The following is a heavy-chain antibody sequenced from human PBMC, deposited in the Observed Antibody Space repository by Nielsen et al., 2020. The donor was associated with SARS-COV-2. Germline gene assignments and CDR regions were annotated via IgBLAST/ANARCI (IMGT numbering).Heavy chain of an antibody. CDR3: ARVNPISGSWFDAFDI. D-gene: IGHD6-13*01. Sequence: GGSLRLSCAASGFSISDSGMHWVRQASGRGLEWLGRIRSKSHSYETVYAVSVRDRFTISRDDSNNTAYLQMNSLKTEDTAIYHCARVNPISGSWFDAFDIWGQGTLVTVSS. J-gene: IGHJ3*02. CDR2: IRSKSHSYET. CDR1: GFSISDSG. V-gene: IGHV3-73*01.